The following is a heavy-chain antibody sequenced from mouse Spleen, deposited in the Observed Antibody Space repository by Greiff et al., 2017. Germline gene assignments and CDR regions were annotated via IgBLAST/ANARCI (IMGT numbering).Heavy chain of an antibody. CDR1: GFTFSSYA. V-gene: IGHV5-9-3*01. CDR3: ASQPTAFDY. D-gene: IGHD1-2*01. J-gene: IGHJ2*01. Sequence: EVQLVESGGGLVKPGGSLKLSCAASGFTFSSYAMSWVRQTPEKRLEWVATISSGGSYTYYPDSVKGRFTISRDNAKNTLYLQMSSLRSEDTAMYYCASQPTAFDYWGQGTTLTVSS. CDR2: ISSGGSYT.